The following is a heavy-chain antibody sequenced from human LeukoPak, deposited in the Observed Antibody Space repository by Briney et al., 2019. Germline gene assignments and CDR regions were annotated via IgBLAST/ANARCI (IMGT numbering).Heavy chain of an antibody. J-gene: IGHJ5*02. Sequence: SETLSLTCTVSGGSISSGGYYWSWIRQHPGKGLEWIGYIYYSGSTYYNPSLKSRVTISVDTSKNQFSLKLSSVTAADTAVYYCARQYHNWFDPWGQGTLVTVSS. D-gene: IGHD2-2*01. CDR2: IYYSGST. CDR1: GGSISSGGYY. V-gene: IGHV4-31*03. CDR3: ARQYHNWFDP.